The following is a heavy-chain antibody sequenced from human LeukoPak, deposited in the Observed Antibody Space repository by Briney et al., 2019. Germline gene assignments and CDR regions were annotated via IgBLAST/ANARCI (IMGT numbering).Heavy chain of an antibody. CDR2: MWDDGSNK. D-gene: IGHD6-19*01. CDR3: AREGGSGWYGASVY. J-gene: IGHJ4*02. Sequence: GGSLRLSCAASGFTFSSYGMHWFRQAPGKGLDWVAVMWDDGSNKYYADSVKGRFSISRDNAKNVLYLKMNSLRGEATAVYYCAREGGSGWYGASVYWGQGTLVTVSP. CDR1: GFTFSSYG. V-gene: IGHV3-33*01.